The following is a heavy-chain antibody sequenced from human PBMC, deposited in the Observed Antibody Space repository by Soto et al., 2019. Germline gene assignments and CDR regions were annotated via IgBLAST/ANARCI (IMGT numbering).Heavy chain of an antibody. Sequence: QVQQQESGPGLVKPSGTLSLTCAVSGGSFTSNNWWTWVRQPPGQGLEWIGEIYRTGSTNYNPSLKSRVTISLDKSENQFSLKVTSLTAADTAVYYCASRDPGTSVDYWGQGTLVTVSS. CDR2: IYRTGST. V-gene: IGHV4-4*02. CDR3: ASRDPGTSVDY. J-gene: IGHJ4*02. CDR1: GGSFTSNNW. D-gene: IGHD1-7*01.